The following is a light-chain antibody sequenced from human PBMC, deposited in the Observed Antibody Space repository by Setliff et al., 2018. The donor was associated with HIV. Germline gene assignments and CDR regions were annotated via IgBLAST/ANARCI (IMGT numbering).Light chain of an antibody. CDR3: CSYAGSSTYV. CDR1: SSDVGIYNY. V-gene: IGLV2-23*02. J-gene: IGLJ1*01. CDR2: DVS. Sequence: QSALAQPASVTGSPGQSITISCPGTSSDVGIYNYVPWYLQHPDKAPTLMIYDVSRRPSGVSNRFSGSTSGNTASLTISGLQAEDEADYYCCSYAGSSTYVFGTGTKVTVL.